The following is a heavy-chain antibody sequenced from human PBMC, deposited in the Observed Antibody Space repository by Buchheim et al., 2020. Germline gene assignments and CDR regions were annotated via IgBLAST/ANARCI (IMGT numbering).Heavy chain of an antibody. J-gene: IGHJ4*02. Sequence: QVQLVESGGGVVQPGRSLRLSCAASGFTFSSYGMHWVRQAPGKGLEWVAVISYDGSNKYYADSVKGRFTISRDNSKNTLYLQMNSLRAEDTAVYYCAKGPFLAVAGTFDYWGQGTL. CDR3: AKGPFLAVAGTFDY. CDR2: ISYDGSNK. D-gene: IGHD6-19*01. V-gene: IGHV3-30*18. CDR1: GFTFSSYG.